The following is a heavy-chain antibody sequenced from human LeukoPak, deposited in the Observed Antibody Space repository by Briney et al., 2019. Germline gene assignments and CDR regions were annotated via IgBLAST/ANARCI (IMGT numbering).Heavy chain of an antibody. CDR3: ASDSGSRGFDY. D-gene: IGHD1-26*01. CDR1: GFTFSRYW. V-gene: IGHV3-74*01. Sequence: GGSLRLSCAASGFTFSRYWMYWVRQAPGKGLVWVSNINGDVTSTNYADSVKGRFTISRDNAKNTLYLQMNSLRAEDTAVYYCASDSGSRGFDYWGQGTLVTVSS. CDR2: INGDVTST. J-gene: IGHJ4*02.